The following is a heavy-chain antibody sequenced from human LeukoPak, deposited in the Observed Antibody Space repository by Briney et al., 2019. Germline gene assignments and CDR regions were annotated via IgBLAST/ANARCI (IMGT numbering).Heavy chain of an antibody. Sequence: GSVKVSCKASGYTFTNYGISWVRQAPGQGLEWMGWISTYSGNTNYVQKLQGRVTMTTDTSTNTAYMELRSLRSDDTAVYYCARGRAAADDFDYWGQGTLVTVSS. V-gene: IGHV1-18*04. CDR2: ISTYSGNT. CDR3: ARGRAAADDFDY. D-gene: IGHD6-13*01. J-gene: IGHJ4*02. CDR1: GYTFTNYG.